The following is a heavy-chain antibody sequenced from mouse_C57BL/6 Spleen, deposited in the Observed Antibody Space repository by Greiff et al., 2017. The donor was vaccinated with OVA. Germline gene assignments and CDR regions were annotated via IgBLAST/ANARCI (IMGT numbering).Heavy chain of an antibody. CDR3: ARWGSGGDY. J-gene: IGHJ4*01. Sequence: VQLQQPGAELVKPGASVKLSCKASGYTFTSYWMQWVKQRPGQGLEWIGEIDPSDSYTNYNQKFKGKATLTVDTSSSTAYMQLSSLTSEDSAVYYCARWGSGGDYWGQGTSVTVSS. CDR2: IDPSDSYT. D-gene: IGHD3-2*02. V-gene: IGHV1-50*01. CDR1: GYTFTSYW.